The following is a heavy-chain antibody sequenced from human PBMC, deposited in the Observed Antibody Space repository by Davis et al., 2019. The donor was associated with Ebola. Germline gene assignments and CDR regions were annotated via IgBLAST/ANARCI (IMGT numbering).Heavy chain of an antibody. D-gene: IGHD3-22*01. Sequence: PGGSLRLSCAVSGFTFSDYYMTWIRQAPGKGLEWVSYISSSSSYTKYADSVKGRFTVSRDNAKYSMYLQMNSLRDEDTAVYYCARVVYYYDSSGYYRPPYFDYWGQGTLVTVSS. V-gene: IGHV3-11*06. J-gene: IGHJ4*02. CDR2: ISSSSSYT. CDR3: ARVVYYYDSSGYYRPPYFDY. CDR1: GFTFSDYY.